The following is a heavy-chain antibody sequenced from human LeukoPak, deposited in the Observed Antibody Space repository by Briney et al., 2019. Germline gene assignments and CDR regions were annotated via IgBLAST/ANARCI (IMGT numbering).Heavy chain of an antibody. CDR2: IYYSGST. J-gene: IGHJ5*02. CDR3: ARATPDYYDSSGYPYNWFDP. Sequence: SETLSLTCTVSGASIRSGDYYWSWIRQPPGKGLEWIGYIYYSGSTYYNPSLKSRVTISVDTSKNQFSLKLSSVTAADTAVYYCARATPDYYDSSGYPYNWFDPWGQGTLVTVSS. D-gene: IGHD3-22*01. V-gene: IGHV4-30-4*01. CDR1: GASIRSGDYY.